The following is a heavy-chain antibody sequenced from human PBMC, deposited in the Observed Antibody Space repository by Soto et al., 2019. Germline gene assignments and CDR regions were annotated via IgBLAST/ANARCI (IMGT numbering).Heavy chain of an antibody. CDR1: GGSISSSSYF. V-gene: IGHV4-39*01. CDR2: IYYSGST. Sequence: PSXTLSLTCTVSGGSISSSSYFWCWIRQPPGKGLEWIGSIYYSGSTYYNPSLKSRVTVSVDTSKNQFSLKLSSVTAADTAVYYCARHPSDFWFDPWGQGTLVTVSS. CDR3: ARHPSDFWFDP. J-gene: IGHJ5*02. D-gene: IGHD2-21*02.